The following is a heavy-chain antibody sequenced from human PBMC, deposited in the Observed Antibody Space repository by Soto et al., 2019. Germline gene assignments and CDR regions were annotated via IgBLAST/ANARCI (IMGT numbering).Heavy chain of an antibody. CDR1: GGSISSGDYS. D-gene: IGHD3-22*01. J-gene: IGHJ4*02. Sequence: PSETLSLTCAVSGGSISSGDYSWSWIRQPPGKGLEWIGYIYHTGSTLYNPSLKSRVTISIDRSKNQFSLKLNSVTAADTAVYYCARARAPYYYDSSGYYSWGQGALVTVSS. CDR3: ARARAPYYYDSSGYYS. CDR2: IYHTGST. V-gene: IGHV4-30-2*01.